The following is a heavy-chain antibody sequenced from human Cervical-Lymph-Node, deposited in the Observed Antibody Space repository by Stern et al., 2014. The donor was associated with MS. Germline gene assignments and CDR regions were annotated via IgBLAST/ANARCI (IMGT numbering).Heavy chain of an antibody. CDR1: GFSLRTSGVG. D-gene: IGHD6-6*01. Sequence: MQSGPTLVKPTQTLTLTCTLSGFSLRTSGVGVGWFRQPPGKALEWLALIYWDDDKRYSPSLKSRLTITKDTSKNQVVLTMTNMDPVDTATYYCAHHYSSSSNFNYWGQGTLVTVSS. V-gene: IGHV2-5*02. J-gene: IGHJ4*02. CDR3: AHHYSSSSNFNY. CDR2: IYWDDDK.